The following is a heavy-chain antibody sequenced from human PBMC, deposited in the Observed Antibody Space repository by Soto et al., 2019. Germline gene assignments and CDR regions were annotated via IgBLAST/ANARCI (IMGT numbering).Heavy chain of an antibody. Sequence: VQLQESGPGLVKPSQTLSLTCTVSGGSISSGGYYWSWIRQHPGKGLEWIGYIYYSGSTYYNPSLKSLVTTSVDTSKNQCSLKLSSVTAADTAVYYWASYSGYDGRESYYYNYMDVWGKGTTVTVSS. CDR1: GGSISSGGYY. D-gene: IGHD5-12*01. J-gene: IGHJ6*03. V-gene: IGHV4-31*01. CDR3: ASYSGYDGRESYYYNYMDV. CDR2: IYYSGST.